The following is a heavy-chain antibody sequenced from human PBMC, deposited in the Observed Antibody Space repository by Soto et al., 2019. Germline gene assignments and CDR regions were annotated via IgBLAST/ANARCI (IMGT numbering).Heavy chain of an antibody. D-gene: IGHD3-16*01. CDR3: ARQWGQYTHY. CDR1: GGSISSSSYY. Sequence: SETLSLTCTVSGGSISSSSYYWGWIRQPPGKGLEWIGSIYYSGSTYYNPSLKSRVTISVDTSKNQFSLKLSSVTAADTAVYYWARQWGQYTHYRGQGTLVTVSS. V-gene: IGHV4-39*01. J-gene: IGHJ4*02. CDR2: IYYSGST.